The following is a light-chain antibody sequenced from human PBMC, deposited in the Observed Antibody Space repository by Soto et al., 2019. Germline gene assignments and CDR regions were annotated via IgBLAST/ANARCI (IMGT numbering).Light chain of an antibody. CDR2: TAS. CDR1: ESISIY. V-gene: IGKV1-39*01. Sequence: DIQMTQSPSSLSASVGDRDTKTCRASESISIYLNWYQQKPEKAPNLLIYTASSLQSGVPSRFSGSGSGTDFTLTINSLQPEDFATYYCQQSYSNTRRTFGQGTKVDIK. CDR3: QQSYSNTRRT. J-gene: IGKJ1*01.